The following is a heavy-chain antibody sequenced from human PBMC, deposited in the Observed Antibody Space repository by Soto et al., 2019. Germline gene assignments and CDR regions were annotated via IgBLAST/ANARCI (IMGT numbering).Heavy chain of an antibody. CDR2: ISYDGSNK. CDR3: AKDRRKVVVAAPFDY. D-gene: IGHD2-15*01. V-gene: IGHV3-30*18. CDR1: GFTFSSYG. J-gene: IGHJ4*02. Sequence: QVQLVESGGGVVQPGRSPRLSCAASGFTFSSYGMHWVRQAPGKGLEWVAVISYDGSNKYYADSVKGRFTISRDNSKNTLYLQMNSLRAEDTAVYYCAKDRRKVVVAAPFDYWGQGTLVTVSS.